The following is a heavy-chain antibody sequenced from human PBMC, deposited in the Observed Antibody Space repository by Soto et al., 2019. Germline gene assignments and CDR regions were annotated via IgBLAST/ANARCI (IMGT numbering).Heavy chain of an antibody. Sequence: SETLSLTCAVSGFSISSGGYSWSWIRQPPGKGLEWIGYIYHSGSTYYNPSLKSRVTISVDRSKNQFSLKLSSVTAADTAVYYCASGYSYELSFDYWGQGTLVTV. V-gene: IGHV4-30-2*01. D-gene: IGHD5-18*01. CDR3: ASGYSYELSFDY. J-gene: IGHJ4*02. CDR1: GFSISSGGYS. CDR2: IYHSGST.